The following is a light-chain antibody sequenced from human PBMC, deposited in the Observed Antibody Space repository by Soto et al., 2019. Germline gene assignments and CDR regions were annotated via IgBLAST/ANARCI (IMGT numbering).Light chain of an antibody. V-gene: IGKV1-5*03. CDR2: KAS. CDR3: QQYDSFPYT. CDR1: QSINSW. J-gene: IGKJ2*01. Sequence: DIQMTQSPSTLSASIGDTVIITCRASQSINSWLAWYQQKPGKAPNLLIHKASTLESGVPSRFSGSESGTEFTLTISSPQPDDFASFYCQQYDSFPYTFGQVTKLEIK.